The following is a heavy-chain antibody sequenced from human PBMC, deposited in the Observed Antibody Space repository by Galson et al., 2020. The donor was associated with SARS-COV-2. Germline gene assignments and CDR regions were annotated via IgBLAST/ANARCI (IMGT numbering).Heavy chain of an antibody. V-gene: IGHV1-69*13. J-gene: IGHJ5*02. Sequence: SVTVSCKASRGTFSSYAISWVRQAPGQGLEWMGGIIPIFGTANYAQKFQGRVTITADESTSTAYMELSSLRSEDTAVYYCAREYGYDYVWGSDRATGHGFDPWGQGTLVTVSS. CDR3: AREYGYDYVWGSDRATGHGFDP. CDR2: IIPIFGTA. CDR1: RGTFSSYA. D-gene: IGHD3-16*02.